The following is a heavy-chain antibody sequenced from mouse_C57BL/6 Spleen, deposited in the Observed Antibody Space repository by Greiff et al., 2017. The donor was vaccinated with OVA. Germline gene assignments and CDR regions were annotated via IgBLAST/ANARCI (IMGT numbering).Heavy chain of an antibody. V-gene: IGHV5-4*03. CDR3: ARVGYGYDDWYFDV. CDR1: GFTFSSYA. J-gene: IGHJ1*03. Sequence: EVKLVESGGGLVKPGGSLKLSCAASGFTFSSYAMSWVRQTPEKRLEWVATISDGGSYTYYPDNVKGRFTISRDNAKNNLYLQMSHLKSEDTAMYYCARVGYGYDDWYFDVWGTGTTVTVSS. D-gene: IGHD2-2*01. CDR2: ISDGGSYT.